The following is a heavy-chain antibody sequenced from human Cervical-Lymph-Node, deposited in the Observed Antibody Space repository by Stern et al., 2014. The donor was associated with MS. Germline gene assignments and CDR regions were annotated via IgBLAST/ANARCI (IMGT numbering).Heavy chain of an antibody. Sequence: EVQLVESGGSLVQPGGSLRLSCAASGFTFSSYAMSWVRQAPGKGLGGVSAISGSGDSTYYADSVKGRFTISRDNSKNTLYLQMNSLRADDTAVYYCAKEGILVASFDYWGQGTLVTVSS. V-gene: IGHV3-23*04. CDR3: AKEGILVASFDY. CDR2: ISGSGDST. D-gene: IGHD6-19*01. CDR1: GFTFSSYA. J-gene: IGHJ4*02.